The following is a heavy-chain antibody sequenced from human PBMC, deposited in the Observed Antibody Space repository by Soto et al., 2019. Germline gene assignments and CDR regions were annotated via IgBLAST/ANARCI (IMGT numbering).Heavy chain of an antibody. CDR2: ITSSGGST. V-gene: IGHV3-23*01. Sequence: GGSLRLSCAASGFTFNNYAMTWVRQAPGKGLEWVSSITSSGGSTYYTDSVNGRFTISSDNSKNTLYLQMTNLRAEDTAVYYCAKFLVARRAFDIWGQGTMVTVSS. J-gene: IGHJ3*02. CDR1: GFTFNNYA. CDR3: AKFLVARRAFDI.